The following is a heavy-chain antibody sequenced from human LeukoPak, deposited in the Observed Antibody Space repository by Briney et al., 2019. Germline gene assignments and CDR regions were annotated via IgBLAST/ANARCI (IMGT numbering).Heavy chain of an antibody. V-gene: IGHV3-7*01. D-gene: IGHD6-19*01. CDR2: IKNDGSET. J-gene: IGHJ4*02. Sequence: GGSLRLSCAASGFTFSIYWMTWGRQAPGKGLEWVATIKNDGSETYYVDSVKGRFTISRDNSKNTLYLQMNSLRAEDTAVCYCARVAVAGSPHFDYWGQGTLVTVSS. CDR3: ARVAVAGSPHFDY. CDR1: GFTFSIYW.